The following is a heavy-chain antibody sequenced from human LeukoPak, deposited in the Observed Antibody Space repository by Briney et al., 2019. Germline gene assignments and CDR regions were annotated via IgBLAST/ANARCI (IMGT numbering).Heavy chain of an antibody. D-gene: IGHD3-22*01. CDR3: ARDHGADYSDSSGYLWN. V-gene: IGHV3-30*01. Sequence: DSVKGRFTISRDNSKNTLYLQMNSLRAEDTAVYYCARDHGADYSDSSGYLWNWSQGTLVTASS. J-gene: IGHJ4*02.